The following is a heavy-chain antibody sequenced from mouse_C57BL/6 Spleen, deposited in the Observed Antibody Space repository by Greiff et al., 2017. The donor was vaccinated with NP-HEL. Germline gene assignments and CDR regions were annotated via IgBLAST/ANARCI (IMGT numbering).Heavy chain of an antibody. V-gene: IGHV14-4*01. D-gene: IGHD1-1*01. CDR1: GFNIKDDY. J-gene: IGHJ2*01. Sequence: EVKLQQSGAELVRPGASVKLSCTASGFNIKDDYMHWVKQRPEQGLEWIGWIDPENGDTEYASKFQGKATITADTSSNTAYLQLSSLTSEDTAVYYCTTPYYYGSSYLHFDYWGQGTTLTVSS. CDR3: TTPYYYGSSYLHFDY. CDR2: IDPENGDT.